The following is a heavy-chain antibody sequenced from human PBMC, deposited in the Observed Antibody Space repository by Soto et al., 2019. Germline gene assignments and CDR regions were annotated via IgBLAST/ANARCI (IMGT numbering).Heavy chain of an antibody. V-gene: IGHV3-53*01. CDR2: IYSSGST. D-gene: IGHD5-18*01. Sequence: GGSLRLSCASSGFTVSNNYMTLVRQAPGKGLEWVSFIYSSGSTYYADSVKGRFTISRDNFKNTLYLQMNSLRAEDTAVYYCARGYSYTQPVFDYWGLGTLVTVSS. CDR1: GFTVSNNY. CDR3: ARGYSYTQPVFDY. J-gene: IGHJ4*02.